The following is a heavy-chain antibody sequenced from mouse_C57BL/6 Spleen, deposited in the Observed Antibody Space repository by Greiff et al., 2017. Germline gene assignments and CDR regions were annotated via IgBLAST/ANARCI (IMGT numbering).Heavy chain of an antibody. D-gene: IGHD2-3*01. J-gene: IGHJ3*01. V-gene: IGHV1-72*01. CDR3: AHDGYYAWFAY. Sequence: QVQLQQPGAELVKPGASVKLSCKASGYTFTSYWMHWVKQRPGRGLEWIGRIDPNSGGTKYTEKFKSKATLTVDKPSSTAYMQLSSRTSKDSAVYYGAHDGYYAWFAYWGQGTLVTVSA. CDR2: IDPNSGGT. CDR1: GYTFTSYW.